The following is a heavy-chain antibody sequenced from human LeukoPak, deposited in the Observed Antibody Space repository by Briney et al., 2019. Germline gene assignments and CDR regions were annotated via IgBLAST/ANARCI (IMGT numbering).Heavy chain of an antibody. V-gene: IGHV3-48*02. CDR1: GFTFDDYT. CDR2: ISGSSSTI. J-gene: IGHJ4*02. Sequence: GGSLRLSCAASGFTFDDYTMHWVRQAPGKGLEWVSYISGSSSTIYYADSVKGRFTISRDNAKNSLYLQMNSLRDEDTAVYYCARDPTPDYWGQGTLVTVSS. CDR3: ARDPTPDY.